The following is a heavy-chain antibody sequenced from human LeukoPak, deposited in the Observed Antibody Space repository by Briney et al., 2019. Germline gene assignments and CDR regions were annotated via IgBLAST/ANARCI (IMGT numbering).Heavy chain of an antibody. CDR3: ARVYRRYFDY. V-gene: IGHV3-48*01. J-gene: IGHJ4*02. CDR2: ISSSSSSI. CDR1: GFILRIYS. D-gene: IGHD1-14*01. Sequence: GGSLRLLCTVSGFILRIYSMNGVREAPGRGGEWVSYISSSSSSIFCADAVKGRFTISRDYAKISVYLHMNSESAEDTAVFYCARVYRRYFDYWGKGTLVTISS.